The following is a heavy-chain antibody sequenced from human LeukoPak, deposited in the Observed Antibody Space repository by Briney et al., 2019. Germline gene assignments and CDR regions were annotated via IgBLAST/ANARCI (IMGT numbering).Heavy chain of an antibody. J-gene: IGHJ5*02. CDR1: GFTFDDYA. Sequence: PGGSLRLSCAASGFTFDDYAMHWVRQAPGKGLEWASLISGDDDSTYYADSVKGRFTISRDNSKNSLYLQMNSLRTEDTALYYCAKDLGPSGAAWFDPWGQGTLVTVSS. CDR2: ISGDDDST. V-gene: IGHV3-43*02. D-gene: IGHD4-17*01. CDR3: AKDLGPSGAAWFDP.